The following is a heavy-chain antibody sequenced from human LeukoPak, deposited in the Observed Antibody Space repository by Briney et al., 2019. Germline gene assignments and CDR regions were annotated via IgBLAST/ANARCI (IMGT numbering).Heavy chain of an antibody. CDR1: GGSFIPYY. D-gene: IGHD3-22*01. V-gene: IGHV4-34*01. J-gene: IGHJ4*02. CDR2: INHSGST. Sequence: SETLSLTCAVYGGSFIPYYWSWIRQPPGKGLEWIGEINHSGSTSYHPSLKSRVTISVGTSNNQFSLKLSSVTAADTAVYYCARHEGDSSGYYSRGRYYFDYWGQGTLVTVSS. CDR3: ARHEGDSSGYYSRGRYYFDY.